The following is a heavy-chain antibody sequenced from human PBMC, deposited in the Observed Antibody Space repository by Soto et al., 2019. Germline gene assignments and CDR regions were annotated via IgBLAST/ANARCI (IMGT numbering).Heavy chain of an antibody. D-gene: IGHD5-12*01. CDR3: ARGLRPIYYFDY. J-gene: IGHJ4*02. Sequence: PAASVKVSCKASGGTFSSYAISWVRQAPGQGLEWMGGIIPIFGTANYAQKFQGRVTITADESTSTAYMELSSLRSEDTAVYYCARGLRPIYYFDYWGQGTLVTVSS. CDR1: GGTFSSYA. CDR2: IIPIFGTA. V-gene: IGHV1-69*13.